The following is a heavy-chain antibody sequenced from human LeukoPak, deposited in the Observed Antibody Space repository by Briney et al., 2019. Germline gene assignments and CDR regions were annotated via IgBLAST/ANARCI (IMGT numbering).Heavy chain of an antibody. V-gene: IGHV1-69*13. Sequence: ASVKVSCKASGGTFCSYAISWVRQAPGQGLEWMGGIIPIFGTANYAQKFQGRVTITADESTSTAYMELSSLRSEDTAVYYCAREEYYDSSGYRDYWAQGTLVTVSS. CDR1: GGTFCSYA. D-gene: IGHD3-22*01. J-gene: IGHJ4*02. CDR2: IIPIFGTA. CDR3: AREEYYDSSGYRDY.